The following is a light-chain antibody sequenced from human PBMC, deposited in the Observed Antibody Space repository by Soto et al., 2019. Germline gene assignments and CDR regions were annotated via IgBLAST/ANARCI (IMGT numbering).Light chain of an antibody. Sequence: QSALTQPASVSGSPGQSITISCTGTSSDVGAYNFVSWYQQFPGKAPKLMIYEVSNRPSGVPDRFSGSKSGNTASLTVSGLQAEDEADYYCSSFAGSPVVFGGGTKLTVL. CDR2: EVS. CDR1: SSDVGAYNF. J-gene: IGLJ2*01. V-gene: IGLV2-8*01. CDR3: SSFAGSPVV.